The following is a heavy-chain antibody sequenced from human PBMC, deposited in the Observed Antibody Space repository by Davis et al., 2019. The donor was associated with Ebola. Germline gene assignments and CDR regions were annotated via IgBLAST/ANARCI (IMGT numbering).Heavy chain of an antibody. V-gene: IGHV3-48*02. J-gene: IGHJ6*04. D-gene: IGHD3-3*01. CDR1: GFTFSSYS. CDR3: AKSGLSFGVVKYHYGMDV. Sequence: GESLKISCAASGFTFSSYSMNWVRQAPGKGLEWVSYISTSSRVYYAGSVKGRFTISRDNAKNSLYLQMNSLRDEDTAVYYCAKSGLSFGVVKYHYGMDVWGKGTTVTVSS. CDR2: ISTSSRV.